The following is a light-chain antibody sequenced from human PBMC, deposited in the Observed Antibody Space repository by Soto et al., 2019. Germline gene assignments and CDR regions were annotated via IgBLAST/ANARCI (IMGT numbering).Light chain of an antibody. CDR2: EGT. CDR3: CSYASTGTYV. J-gene: IGLJ1*01. V-gene: IGLV2-23*01. CDR1: SRGVGNYNR. Sequence: HSVLTQPASLSASPGHSIAISCTRTSRGVGNYNRVSWYQQHSGKAPKLMIYEGTKRPSGVSDRFSGSKSGNTASLTISGLQAEDEADYYCCSYASTGTYVFGTGTKVTVL.